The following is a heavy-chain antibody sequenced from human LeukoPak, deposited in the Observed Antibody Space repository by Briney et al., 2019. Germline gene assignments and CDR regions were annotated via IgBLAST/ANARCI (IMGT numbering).Heavy chain of an antibody. D-gene: IGHD6-13*01. CDR3: ARRSSSSWYYFDY. J-gene: IGHJ4*02. Sequence: SETLSLTCTVSGGSISSSSYYWGWIRQPPGKGLEWIGSICYSGSTYYNPSLKSRVTISVDTSKNQFSLKLSSVTAADTAVYYCARRSSSSWYYFDYWGQGTLVTVSS. CDR2: ICYSGST. V-gene: IGHV4-39*01. CDR1: GGSISSSSYY.